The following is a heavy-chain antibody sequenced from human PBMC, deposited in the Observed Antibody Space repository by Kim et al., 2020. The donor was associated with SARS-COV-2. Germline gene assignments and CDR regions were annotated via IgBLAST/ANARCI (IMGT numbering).Heavy chain of an antibody. CDR2: IIPILGIA. D-gene: IGHD2-21*02. CDR1: GGTFSSYA. V-gene: IGHV1-69*04. Sequence: SVKVSCKASGGTFSSYAISWVRQAPGQGLEWMGRIIPILGIANYAQKFQGRVTITADKSTSTAYMELSSLRSEDTAVYYCARDEAYCGGDCYSGDAFDIWGQGTMVTVSS. J-gene: IGHJ3*02. CDR3: ARDEAYCGGDCYSGDAFDI.